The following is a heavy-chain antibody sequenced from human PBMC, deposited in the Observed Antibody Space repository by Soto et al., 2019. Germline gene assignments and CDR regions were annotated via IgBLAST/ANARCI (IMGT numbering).Heavy chain of an antibody. J-gene: IGHJ4*02. CDR3: AHTWALAVEN. D-gene: IGHD3-16*01. CDR1: GFSLRTTGVG. CDR2: IYWNDDK. Sequence: QITLKESGPTLVEPTQTLTLTCTYSGFSLRTTGVGVGWIRQPPGKALEWLGIIYWNDDKRYSPSLKNRFTLTSDTSKSQVVLTMTNMEPVDTATYYSAHTWALAVENWGQGTLVIVSS. V-gene: IGHV2-5*01.